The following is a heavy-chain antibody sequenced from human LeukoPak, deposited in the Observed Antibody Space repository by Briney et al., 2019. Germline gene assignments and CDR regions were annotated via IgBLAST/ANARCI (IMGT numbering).Heavy chain of an antibody. J-gene: IGHJ6*03. V-gene: IGHV1-8*02. D-gene: IGHD3-22*01. CDR2: MNPNSGNA. CDR3: ARGWNSGYYSGEETHYYFYYMDV. CDR1: GYTFIGSD. Sequence: ASVKVSCKASGYTFIGSDINWVRQAPGQGLEWMGWMNPNSGNAAYAQKFQGRVTMTRETSISTAYMELTSLRSDDTAVYYCARGWNSGYYSGEETHYYFYYMDVWGKGTTVTVSS.